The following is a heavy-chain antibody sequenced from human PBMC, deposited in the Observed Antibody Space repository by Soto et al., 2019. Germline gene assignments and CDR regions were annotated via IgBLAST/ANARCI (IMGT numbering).Heavy chain of an antibody. CDR1: GGSFSGYY. D-gene: IGHD2-2*01. CDR3: ARIGPTVRAKVVPAAMRGNNWFDP. CDR2: INHSGST. Sequence: SETLSLTCAVYGGSFSGYYWSWIRQPPGKGLEWIGEINHSGSTNYNPSLKSRVTISVDTSKNQFSLKLSSVTAADTAVYYCARIGPTVRAKVVPAAMRGNNWFDPWGQGTLVTVSS. J-gene: IGHJ5*02. V-gene: IGHV4-34*01.